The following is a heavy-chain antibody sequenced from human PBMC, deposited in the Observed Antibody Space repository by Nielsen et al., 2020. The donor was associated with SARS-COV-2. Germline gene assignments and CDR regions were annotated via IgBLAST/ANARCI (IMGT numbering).Heavy chain of an antibody. Sequence: GESLKISCAASGFTFSDYYMSWIRQAPGKGLAWVSYISHSGNYMIYADSVKGRLTISRDNARNSVYLQMNSLGAEDTAVYYCARTGRNMVNYYGMDVWGQGTTVTVSS. J-gene: IGHJ6*02. D-gene: IGHD5-18*01. CDR1: GFTFSDYY. CDR2: ISHSGNYM. CDR3: ARTGRNMVNYYGMDV. V-gene: IGHV3-11*03.